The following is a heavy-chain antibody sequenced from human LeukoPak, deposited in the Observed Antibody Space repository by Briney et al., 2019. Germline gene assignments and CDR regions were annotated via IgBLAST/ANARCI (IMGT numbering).Heavy chain of an antibody. CDR3: VKDQGYCSSTSCYTFDY. D-gene: IGHD2-2*02. V-gene: IGHV3-9*01. J-gene: IGHJ4*02. Sequence: GGSLRLSCAASGFTVSDNYMTWVRQAPGRGLEWVSGISWNSGSIGYADSVKGRFTISRDNAKNSLYLQMNSLRAEDTALYYCVKDQGYCSSTSCYTFDYWGQGTLVTVSS. CDR1: GFTVSDNY. CDR2: ISWNSGSI.